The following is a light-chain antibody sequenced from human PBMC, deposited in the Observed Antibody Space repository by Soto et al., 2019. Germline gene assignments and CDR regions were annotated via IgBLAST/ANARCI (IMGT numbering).Light chain of an antibody. CDR2: KAS. CDR3: QQYNSYRP. Sequence: DIQMTQSPSTLSASVGDRVTITCRASQSISSWLAWYQQKPGKAPKLLIYKASSLESGVPSRFSGSGSGTEFTLTISRLQPDDFATYYCQQYNSYRPFGQGTKVEIK. CDR1: QSISSW. V-gene: IGKV1-5*03. J-gene: IGKJ1*01.